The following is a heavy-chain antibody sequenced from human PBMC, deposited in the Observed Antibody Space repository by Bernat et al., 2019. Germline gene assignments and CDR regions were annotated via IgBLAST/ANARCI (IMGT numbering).Heavy chain of an antibody. CDR3: ARGGSRRMVWFDP. J-gene: IGHJ5*02. V-gene: IGHV1-8*01. CDR2: MNPNSGNT. CDR1: GDTCTSHD. D-gene: IGHD1-14*01. Sequence: QVQLVQSGAEGKKPGASVKVSFNASGDTCTSHDINWGRQATGQVLEWMGWMNPNSGNTGYAQKFQGRVTMTRNTSISTAYMELSSLRSEDTAVYYCARGGSRRMVWFDPWGQGTLVTVSS.